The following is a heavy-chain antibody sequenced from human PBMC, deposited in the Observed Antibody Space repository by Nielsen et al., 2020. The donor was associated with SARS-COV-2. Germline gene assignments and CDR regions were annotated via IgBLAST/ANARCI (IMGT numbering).Heavy chain of an antibody. J-gene: IGHJ1*01. CDR3: TTGGITMVRGVMQY. Sequence: GESLKISCAASGFTFSNPWMNWVRQAPGKGLEWVGRIKSKVDGGTTDYAGPVKGRFTISRDDSKTTLYLQMNSLKTEDTAVYYCTTGGITMVRGVMQYWGQGTLVTVSP. CDR2: IKSKVDGGTT. CDR1: GFTFSNPW. V-gene: IGHV3-15*01. D-gene: IGHD3-10*01.